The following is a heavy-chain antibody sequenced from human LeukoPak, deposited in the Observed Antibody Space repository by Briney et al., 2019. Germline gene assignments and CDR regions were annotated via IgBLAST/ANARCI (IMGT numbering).Heavy chain of an antibody. Sequence: SETLSLTCTVSGGSISSSSYYWGWIRQPPGKGLEWIGSIYYSGSTYYNPSLKSRVTISVDTSKNQFSLKLSSVTAADTAVYYCARGSLPYYYYYMDVWGKGTTVTVSS. CDR1: GGSISSSSYY. V-gene: IGHV4-39*01. CDR2: IYYSGST. J-gene: IGHJ6*03. CDR3: ARGSLPYYYYYMDV.